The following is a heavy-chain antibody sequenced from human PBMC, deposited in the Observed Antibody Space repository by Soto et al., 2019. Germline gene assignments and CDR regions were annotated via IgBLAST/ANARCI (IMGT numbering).Heavy chain of an antibody. J-gene: IGHJ4*02. Sequence: QVQLQESGPGLVEPSQTLSLTCTVSGASISSGVYYWSWIRQHPGKDLEWIGYISHSGSTYYNPSLESRITISRDTSKNQFSLELTSVTAADTAVYYCARDGYGGRLDYWGQGTLVTVSS. V-gene: IGHV4-31*02. D-gene: IGHD2-15*01. CDR3: ARDGYGGRLDY. CDR1: GASISSGVYY. CDR2: ISHSGST.